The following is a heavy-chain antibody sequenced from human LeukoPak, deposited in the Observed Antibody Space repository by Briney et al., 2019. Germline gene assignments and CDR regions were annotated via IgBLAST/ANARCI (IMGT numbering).Heavy chain of an antibody. CDR3: VRELHRYNGFVP. CDR1: GCSISGSSNY. D-gene: IGHD5-24*01. CDR2: IYYSGST. J-gene: IGHJ5*02. Sequence: SETLSLTCTASGCSISGSSNYWGWIRQPPGKDLEWIGGIYYSGSTYYNPSLKSRVTISVETSKNQCSLKLSSRTRSDMTAYNCVRELHRYNGFVPWGQGTLVTVSS. V-gene: IGHV4-39*07.